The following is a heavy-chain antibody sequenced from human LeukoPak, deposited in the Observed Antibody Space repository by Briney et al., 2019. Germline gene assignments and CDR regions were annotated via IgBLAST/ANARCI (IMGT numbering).Heavy chain of an antibody. J-gene: IGHJ6*03. CDR3: AREQRGGVSGGLGGLCASYYTYYYMDV. V-gene: IGHV1-46*01. CDR2: INPSDGAT. CDR1: GDTFTMYY. D-gene: IGHD3-16*01. Sequence: ASVKVSCKASGDTFTMYYIHWVRQAPGQGLEWMGMINPSDGATTYAQRFQGRVTMTRDMSTTTVYMDLRSLSSEDTAVYFCAREQRGGVSGGLGGLCASYYTYYYMDVWGRGTTVTVSS.